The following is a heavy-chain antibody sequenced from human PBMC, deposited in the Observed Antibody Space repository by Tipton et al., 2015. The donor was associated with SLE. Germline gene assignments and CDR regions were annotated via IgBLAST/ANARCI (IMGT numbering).Heavy chain of an antibody. CDR1: GGDISSGY. CDR2: IFSRGST. Sequence: TLSLTWSVSGGDISSGYWTWIRQPAGKGLEWIGHIFSRGSTEYNPPLKSRVPMSVDTSKSRFSLLLTSVTAADTALYYCARGRADYGYDTGDDYYYYYGLDVWGQGTTVTVSS. CDR3: ARGRADYGYDTGDDYYYYYGLDV. J-gene: IGHJ6*02. V-gene: IGHV4-4*07. D-gene: IGHD4-17*01.